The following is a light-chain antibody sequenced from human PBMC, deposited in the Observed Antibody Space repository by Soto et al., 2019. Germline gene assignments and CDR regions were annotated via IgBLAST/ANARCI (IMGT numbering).Light chain of an antibody. CDR1: SSDVGGFIF. CDR2: DVS. CDR3: CSYAGSSTVV. J-gene: IGLJ2*01. V-gene: IGLV2-23*02. Sequence: QSVLTQPASVSGSPGQSITISCTGTSSDVGGFIFVSWYQQHPGRAPKLMIYDVSNRPSGVSNRFSGSKSGNTASLTISGLQAEDEADYYCCSYAGSSTVVFGGGTKLTVL.